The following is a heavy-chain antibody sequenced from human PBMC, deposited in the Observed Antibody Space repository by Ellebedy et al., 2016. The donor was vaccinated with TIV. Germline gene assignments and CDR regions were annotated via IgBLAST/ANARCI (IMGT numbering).Heavy chain of an antibody. CDR1: GFTFSSYA. D-gene: IGHD1-26*01. J-gene: IGHJ4*02. CDR3: VRDLHWSYFD. CDR2: FSSNGGGT. V-gene: IGHV3-64*02. Sequence: GESLKISCAASGFTFSSYAVHWVRQAPGKGLEYVSTFSSNGGGTYYADSVKGRFTISRDNAKNSLCLQMNSLRAEDTAVYYCVRDLHWSYFDWGQGTLVTVSS.